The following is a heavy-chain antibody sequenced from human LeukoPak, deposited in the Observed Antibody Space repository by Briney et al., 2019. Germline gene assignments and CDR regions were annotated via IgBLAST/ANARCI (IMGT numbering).Heavy chain of an antibody. CDR1: GGSVTSNEYY. CDR3: ARRNDFDI. V-gene: IGHV4-39*01. J-gene: IGHJ3*02. Sequence: SETLSLTCTVSGGSVTSNEYYWGWLRQPPGKGLEWIGSIHYSGNSYYNPSLKSRVTMSVDTSRSQFSLKLNSVTAADTAVYYCARRNDFDIWGQGTMVTVSS. CDR2: IHYSGNS.